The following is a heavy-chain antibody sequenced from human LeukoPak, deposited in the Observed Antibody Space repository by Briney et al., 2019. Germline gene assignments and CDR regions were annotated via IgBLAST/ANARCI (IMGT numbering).Heavy chain of an antibody. Sequence: SQTLSLTCAISGDSVSRKSAAWNWIRPSPSGGLEWLGRTYYRSKWFNEYAVSVKSRITINPDTSKNQFSLQLSSVTPEDTAVYYCARGPGRFDPWGQGTLVTVSS. V-gene: IGHV6-1*01. CDR1: GDSVSRKSAA. CDR3: ARGPGRFDP. CDR2: TYYRSKWFN. J-gene: IGHJ5*02. D-gene: IGHD1-14*01.